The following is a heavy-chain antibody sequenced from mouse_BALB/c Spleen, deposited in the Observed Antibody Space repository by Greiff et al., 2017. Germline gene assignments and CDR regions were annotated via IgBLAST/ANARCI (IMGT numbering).Heavy chain of an antibody. Sequence: EVQLQQSGTVLARPGASVKMSCKASGYSFTSYWMHWVKQRPGQGLEWIGAIYPGNSDTSYNQKFKGKAKLTAVTSASTAYMELISLTNEDSAVYYCTRESLYYGNYFYYAMDYWGQGTSVTVSA. CDR1: GYSFTSYW. CDR2: IYPGNSDT. D-gene: IGHD2-1*01. J-gene: IGHJ4*01. CDR3: TRESLYYGNYFYYAMDY. V-gene: IGHV1-5*01.